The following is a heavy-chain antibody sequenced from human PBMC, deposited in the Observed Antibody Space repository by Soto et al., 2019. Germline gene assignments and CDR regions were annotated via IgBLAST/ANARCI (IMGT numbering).Heavy chain of an antibody. Sequence: SETLSLTCAVSGWSISSGYDWAWIRQSPGKGLEWIGSSDHSGSTSYNAFLKGRVTISIDASKNQFSLNLTSVTAADTAVYYCARDWGTGYNWFDPWGQGNLVTVSS. J-gene: IGHJ5*02. CDR3: ARDWGTGYNWFDP. CDR2: SDHSGST. CDR1: GWSISSGYD. D-gene: IGHD1-1*01. V-gene: IGHV4-38-2*02.